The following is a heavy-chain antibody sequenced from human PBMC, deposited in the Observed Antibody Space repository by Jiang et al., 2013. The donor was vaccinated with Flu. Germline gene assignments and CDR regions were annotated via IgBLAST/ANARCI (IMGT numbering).Heavy chain of an antibody. CDR3: AREGHIVATQKYFDY. V-gene: IGHV4-61*02. Sequence: SQTLSLTCTVSGGSISSGSYYWSWIRQPAGKGLEWIGRIYTSGSTNYNPSLKSRVTISVDTSKNQFSLKLSSVTAADTAVYYCAREGHIVATQKYFDYWGQGTLVTVSS. J-gene: IGHJ4*02. CDR1: GGSISSGSYY. D-gene: IGHD5-12*01. CDR2: IYTSGST.